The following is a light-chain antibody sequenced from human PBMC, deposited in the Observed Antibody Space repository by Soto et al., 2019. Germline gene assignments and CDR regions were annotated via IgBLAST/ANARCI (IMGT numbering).Light chain of an antibody. Sequence: EIVLTHSPGTLSLSPGERATLSCRASQSVSSSSLAWNQQKPGQAPRLLIYSRSSRATGIPDRFSGSGSGTDFTLTISRLEPEDFAVYYCQQYGSSSITFGQGTRLEIK. CDR3: QQYGSSSIT. J-gene: IGKJ5*01. V-gene: IGKV3-20*01. CDR1: QSVSSSS. CDR2: SRS.